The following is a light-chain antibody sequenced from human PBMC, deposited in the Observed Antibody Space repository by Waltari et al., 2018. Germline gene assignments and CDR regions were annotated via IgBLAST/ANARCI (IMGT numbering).Light chain of an antibody. CDR1: SSDVGDYTY. V-gene: IGLV2-14*03. CDR3: SSYTSSSTWV. J-gene: IGLJ3*02. Sequence: QSALTQPASVSGSPGQSITISCTGTSSDVGDYTYVSWYQQHPGKAPKLMIYDVSNRPSGVSNRFSGSKSGNTASLTISGLQAEDEADYYCSSYTSSSTWVFGGGTKLTVL. CDR2: DVS.